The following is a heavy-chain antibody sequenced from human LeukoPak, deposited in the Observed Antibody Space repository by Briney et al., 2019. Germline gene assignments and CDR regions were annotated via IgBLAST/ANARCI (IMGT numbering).Heavy chain of an antibody. CDR2: IYYSGST. V-gene: IGHV4-59*12. J-gene: IGHJ4*02. CDR1: GGSISSYY. D-gene: IGHD6-19*01. CDR3: ATLPVAGNNNVDY. Sequence: PSETLSLTCTVSGGSISSYYWSWIRQPPGKGLEWIGYIYYSGSTNYNPSLKSRVTISVDTSKNQFSLKLSSVTAADTAVYYCATLPVAGNNNVDYWGQGTLVTVSS.